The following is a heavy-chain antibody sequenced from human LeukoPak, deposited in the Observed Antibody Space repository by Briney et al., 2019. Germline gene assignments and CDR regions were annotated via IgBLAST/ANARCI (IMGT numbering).Heavy chain of an antibody. D-gene: IGHD6-19*01. CDR1: GFTFSSYA. V-gene: IGHV3-23*01. CDR2: ISGSGGST. Sequence: GGSLRLSCAASGFTFSSYAMSWVRQAPGKGLEWVSAISGSGGSTYYADSVKGRFTISRDNSKNTLYLQMNSLRAEDTAVYYCARDGYSSEILHWGQGTLVTVSS. CDR3: ARDGYSSEILH. J-gene: IGHJ4*02.